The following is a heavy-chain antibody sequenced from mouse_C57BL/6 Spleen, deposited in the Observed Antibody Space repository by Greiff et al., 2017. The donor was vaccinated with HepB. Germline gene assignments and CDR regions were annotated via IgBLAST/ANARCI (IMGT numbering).Heavy chain of an antibody. J-gene: IGHJ4*01. CDR3: ARGDGNYGDYYAMDY. CDR2: INPNNGGT. D-gene: IGHD2-1*01. V-gene: IGHV1-26*01. CDR1: GYTFTDYY. Sequence: VQLQQSGPELVKPGASVKISCKASGYTFTDYYMNWVKQSHGKSLEWIGDINPNNGGTSYNQKFKGKATLTVDKSSSTAYMELRSLTSEDSAVYYCARGDGNYGDYYAMDYWGQGTSVTVSS.